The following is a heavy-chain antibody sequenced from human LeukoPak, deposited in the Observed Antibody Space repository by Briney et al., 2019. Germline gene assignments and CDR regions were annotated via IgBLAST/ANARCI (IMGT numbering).Heavy chain of an antibody. J-gene: IGHJ4*02. CDR3: ARMTYYYGSGSYLRFDY. Sequence: SETLSLTCTVSGGSISSGGYYWSWIRQPPGKGLEWIGYIYHSGSTYYNPSLKSRVTISVDRSKNQFSLKLSSVTAADTAVYYCARMTYYYGSGSYLRFDYWGQGTLVTVSS. CDR1: GGSISSGGYY. CDR2: IYHSGST. V-gene: IGHV4-30-2*01. D-gene: IGHD3-10*01.